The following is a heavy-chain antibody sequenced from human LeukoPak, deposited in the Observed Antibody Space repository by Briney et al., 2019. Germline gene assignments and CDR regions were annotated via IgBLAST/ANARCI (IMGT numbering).Heavy chain of an antibody. CDR2: ISIGDGRT. D-gene: IGHD2-15*01. J-gene: IGHJ4*02. V-gene: IGHV1-18*01. Sequence: GASVKVSCKTSGYTFNNFGITWVRQAPGQGLEWMGWISIGDGRTHYGRKFQDRVSMTREMSSNTAFLELSSLRSDDTAFYFCSRSYYSSSWYYFDRWGQGTLVTVSS. CDR1: GYTFNNFG. CDR3: SRSYYSSSWYYFDR.